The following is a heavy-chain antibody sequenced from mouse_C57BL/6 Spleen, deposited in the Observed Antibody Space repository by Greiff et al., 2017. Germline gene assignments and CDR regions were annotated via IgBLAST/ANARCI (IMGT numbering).Heavy chain of an antibody. V-gene: IGHV5-9*01. Sequence: EVNVVESGGGLVKPGGSLKLSCAASGFTFSSYTMSWVRQTPEKRLELVATISGGGSNTYYPDSLKGRFTISRDNDKNTLYLQMSSLRSEDTALYYCSRGGNYWFAYWGQGTLVTVSA. CDR1: GFTFSSYT. CDR3: SRGGNYWFAY. D-gene: IGHD2-1*01. J-gene: IGHJ3*01. CDR2: ISGGGSNT.